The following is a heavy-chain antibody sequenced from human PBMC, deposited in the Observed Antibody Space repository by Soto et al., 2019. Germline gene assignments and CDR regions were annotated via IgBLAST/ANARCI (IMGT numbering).Heavy chain of an antibody. CDR3: ARGRIAAAGTVWFDP. J-gene: IGHJ5*02. V-gene: IGHV1-8*01. D-gene: IGHD6-13*01. CDR2: MNPNSGNT. CDR1: GYTFTSYD. Sequence: ASVKVSCKASGYTFTSYDINWVRQATGQGLEWMGWMNPNSGNTGYAQKFQGRVTMTRNTSISTAYMELSSLRSEDTAVYYCARGRIAAAGTVWFDPWGQGTLVTVSS.